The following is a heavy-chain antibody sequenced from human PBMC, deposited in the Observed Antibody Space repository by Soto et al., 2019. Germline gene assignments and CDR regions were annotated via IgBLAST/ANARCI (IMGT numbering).Heavy chain of an antibody. J-gene: IGHJ4*02. V-gene: IGHV3-30-3*01. CDR3: ARASRYYYDSSGYNDFDY. CDR2: ISYDGSNK. CDR1: GFTFSSYA. Sequence: QPGGSLRLSCAASGFTFSSYAMHWVRQAPGKGLEWVAVISYDGSNKYYADSVKGRFTISRDNSKNTLYLQMNSLRAEDTAVYYCARASRYYYDSSGYNDFDYWGQGTLVTVSS. D-gene: IGHD3-22*01.